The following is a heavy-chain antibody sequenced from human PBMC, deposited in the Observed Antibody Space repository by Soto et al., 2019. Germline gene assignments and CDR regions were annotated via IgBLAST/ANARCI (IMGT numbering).Heavy chain of an antibody. CDR2: IYSTGNT. Sequence: SETLSLTCTVSGGSITTGDYYWSWIRQPPGKGLEWIGYIYSTGNTYYSPSLKSRAAISIDTSKSQMSLKLSAVTAADTAVYYCARTRKDYVWGSYRLLDYWGQGTLVTSPQ. D-gene: IGHD3-16*02. J-gene: IGHJ4*02. V-gene: IGHV4-30-4*01. CDR1: GGSITTGDYY. CDR3: ARTRKDYVWGSYRLLDY.